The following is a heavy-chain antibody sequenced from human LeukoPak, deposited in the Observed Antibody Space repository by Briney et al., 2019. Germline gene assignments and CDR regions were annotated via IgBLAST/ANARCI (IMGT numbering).Heavy chain of an antibody. CDR3: ARAYGSEGANGYFDY. J-gene: IGHJ4*02. CDR1: GFTVSSNY. Sequence: PGGSLRLSCAASGFTVSSNYMSWVRQAPGKGLEWVSVIYSGGSTYYAGSVKGRFTISRDNSKNTLYLQMNSLRDEDTAVYYCARAYGSEGANGYFDYWGQGTLVTVSS. CDR2: IYSGGST. V-gene: IGHV3-66*01. D-gene: IGHD3-10*01.